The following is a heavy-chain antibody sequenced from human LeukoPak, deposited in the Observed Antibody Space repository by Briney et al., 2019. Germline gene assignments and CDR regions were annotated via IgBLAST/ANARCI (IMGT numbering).Heavy chain of an antibody. CDR2: VTGSSRYT. Sequence: PGGSLRLSCAASGFNFSNYAMTWVRQGPGKGLEWVSVVTGSSRYTYYADSVKGRFTISRDNSKNILYLEMNSLRVEDTAIYYCAKDRSSSTSCSNYWGRGTLVTVSS. J-gene: IGHJ4*02. CDR1: GFNFSNYA. CDR3: AKDRSSSTSCSNY. D-gene: IGHD2-2*01. V-gene: IGHV3-23*01.